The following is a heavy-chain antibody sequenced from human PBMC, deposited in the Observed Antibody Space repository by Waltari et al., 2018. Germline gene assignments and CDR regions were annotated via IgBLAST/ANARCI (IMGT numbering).Heavy chain of an antibody. J-gene: IGHJ4*02. V-gene: IGHV4-39*07. CDR1: GGSISSNSYY. CDR2: IHYGGST. CDR3: ARENGYYYDSSGFDY. D-gene: IGHD3-22*01. Sequence: QLQLQESGPGLVKPSETLSLTCTVSGGSISSNSYYWGWIRQPPGKGLEWIGTIHYGGSTNYNPSLKSRVTISVDTSKNQFSLKLSSVTAADTAVYYCARENGYYYDSSGFDYWGQGTLVTVSS.